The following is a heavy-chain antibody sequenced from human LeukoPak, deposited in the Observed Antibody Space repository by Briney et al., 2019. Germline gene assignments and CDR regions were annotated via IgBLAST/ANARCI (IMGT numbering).Heavy chain of an antibody. V-gene: IGHV4-39*07. CDR2: IYYSGST. CDR1: GGSISSSSYY. D-gene: IGHD3-22*01. CDR3: ARDSSGTREGAFDI. Sequence: SETLSLTCTVSGGSISSSSYYWGWIRQPPGKGLEWIGSIYYSGSTYYNPSLKSRVTISVDTSKNQFSLKLSSVTAADTAVYYCARDSSGTREGAFDIWGQGTMVTVSS. J-gene: IGHJ3*02.